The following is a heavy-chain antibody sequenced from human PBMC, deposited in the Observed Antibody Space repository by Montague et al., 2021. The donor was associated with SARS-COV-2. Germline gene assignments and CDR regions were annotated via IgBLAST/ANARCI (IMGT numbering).Heavy chain of an antibody. J-gene: IGHJ4*02. V-gene: IGHV3-7*03. D-gene: IGHD3-22*01. Sequence: SLRLSCAASGFTFSTYWMSWVRQAPGKGLEWVADMKQDGSEKYYVDSVKGRFTISRGNAKSLLYLEMNSLRAEDTAVYYCARDEGSHSIYYYDSSGYYVYWGQGTPVTVSS. CDR1: GFTFSTYW. CDR3: ARDEGSHSIYYYDSSGYYVY. CDR2: MKQDGSEK.